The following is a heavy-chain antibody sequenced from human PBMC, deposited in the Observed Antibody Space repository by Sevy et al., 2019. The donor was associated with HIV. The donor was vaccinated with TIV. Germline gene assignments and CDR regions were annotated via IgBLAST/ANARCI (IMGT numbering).Heavy chain of an antibody. J-gene: IGHJ6*03. Sequence: SETLSLTCTVSGGSISSSSYYWGWIRRPPGKGLEWIGTIYYSGNAYYNPSLKSRVTISVDTYKNQFSLKLSSVTAADTAVCHSARHVNYYYYYIDVWGNGTTVTVSS. CDR3: ARHVNYYYYYIDV. V-gene: IGHV4-39*01. CDR1: GGSISSSSYY. CDR2: IYYSGNA.